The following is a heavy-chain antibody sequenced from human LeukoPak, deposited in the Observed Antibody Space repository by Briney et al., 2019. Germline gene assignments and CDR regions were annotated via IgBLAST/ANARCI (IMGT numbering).Heavy chain of an antibody. Sequence: GGSLRLSCAASGFTFSNAWMSWVRQAPGKGLEWAGRIKSKTDGGTTDYAAPVKGRFTISRDDSKNTLYLQMNSLKIEDTAVYYCTTEWLPRKYYFDYWGQGTLVTVSS. D-gene: IGHD5-12*01. CDR2: IKSKTDGGTT. V-gene: IGHV3-15*01. CDR3: TTEWLPRKYYFDY. J-gene: IGHJ4*02. CDR1: GFTFSNAW.